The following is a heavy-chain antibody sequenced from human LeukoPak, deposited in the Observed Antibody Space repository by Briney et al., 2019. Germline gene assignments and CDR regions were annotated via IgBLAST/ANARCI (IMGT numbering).Heavy chain of an antibody. CDR3: ARAPVTSCRGAFCYPFDY. Sequence: GGSLRLSCAASGFTFSSYAMSWVRQAPGKGLEWVSAISGSDPGTYYADSVKGRFTISRDNSKNTLYLQMNSLRAEDAAIYYCARAPVTSCRGAFCYPFDYWGQGTRVTVSS. J-gene: IGHJ4*02. CDR1: GFTFSSYA. V-gene: IGHV3-23*01. CDR2: ISGSDPGT. D-gene: IGHD2-15*01.